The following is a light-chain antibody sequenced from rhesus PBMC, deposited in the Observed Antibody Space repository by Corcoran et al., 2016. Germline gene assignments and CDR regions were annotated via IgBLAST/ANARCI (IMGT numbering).Light chain of an antibody. CDR1: QGITND. V-gene: IGKV1-25*01. CDR2: EAS. Sequence: DIQMTQSPSSLSASVGDRVTITCRASQGITNDLAWSQQKPGETPKLLIYEASSLQSGIPSRFSGSGSGTDFTLPISSLQPEDFATYYCQHYYSTPYSFGQGTKVEIK. CDR3: QHYYSTPYS. J-gene: IGKJ2*01.